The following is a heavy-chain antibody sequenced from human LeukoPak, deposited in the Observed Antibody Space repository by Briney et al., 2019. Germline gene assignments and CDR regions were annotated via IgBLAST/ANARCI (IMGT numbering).Heavy chain of an antibody. V-gene: IGHV3-11*05. CDR2: ISSSSSYT. CDR3: PRDVRPYYYGMDV. CDR1: GFTFSDYY. J-gene: IGHJ6*02. Sequence: GGSLRLSCAASGFTFSDYYMSWIRQAPGKGLGWVSYISSSSSYTNYADSVKVRFTISRDHAKNSLYLQMHILRAEATAVSSCPRDVRPYYYGMDVWGQGTTVTVSS. D-gene: IGHD3-10*02.